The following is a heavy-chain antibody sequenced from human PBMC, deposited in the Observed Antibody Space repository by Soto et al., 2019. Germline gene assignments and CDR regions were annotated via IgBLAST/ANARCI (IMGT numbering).Heavy chain of an antibody. CDR1: GFTFSSYS. J-gene: IGHJ6*02. CDR3: ARYGDYYYYYGMDV. V-gene: IGHV3-21*01. Sequence: EVQLVESGGGLVKPGGSLRLSCAASGFTFSSYSMNWVRQAPGKGLEWVSSISSSSSYIYYADSVKGRFTISRDNAKNSLYLQMNSLRAEDTAVYYCARYGDYYYYYGMDVWGQGTTVTVSS. D-gene: IGHD4-17*01. CDR2: ISSSSSYI.